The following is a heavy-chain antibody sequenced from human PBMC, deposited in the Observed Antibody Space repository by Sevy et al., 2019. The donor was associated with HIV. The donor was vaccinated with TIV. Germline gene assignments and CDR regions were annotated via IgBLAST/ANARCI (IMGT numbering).Heavy chain of an antibody. D-gene: IGHD3-3*01. V-gene: IGHV1-18*01. J-gene: IGHJ6*03. CDR1: GYTFTSYG. CDR2: ISAYNGNT. Sequence: ASVKVSCKASGYTFTSYGISWVRQAPGQGLEWMGWISAYNGNTNYAQKLQGRVTMTTDTSTRTAYMELRSLRSDETAVYYCARGGITIFRSLNYYYMDVWGKGTTVTVSS. CDR3: ARGGITIFRSLNYYYMDV.